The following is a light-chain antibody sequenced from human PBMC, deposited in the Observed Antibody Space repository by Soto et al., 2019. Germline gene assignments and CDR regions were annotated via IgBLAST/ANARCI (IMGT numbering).Light chain of an antibody. CDR2: AVS. J-gene: IGKJ1*01. V-gene: IGKV2D-29*02. CDR1: HSLLHSDGKTY. CDR3: MQSLQLRT. Sequence: ESVMPQGRLTLTVTPGQRASISCRSSHSLLHSDGKTYLYWYLQKPDQSPQLLIYAVSNRLSGVQERFSGSGSGTDFTLKIRRVEAEEVGGYSCMQSLQLRTCSPGTVVDIK.